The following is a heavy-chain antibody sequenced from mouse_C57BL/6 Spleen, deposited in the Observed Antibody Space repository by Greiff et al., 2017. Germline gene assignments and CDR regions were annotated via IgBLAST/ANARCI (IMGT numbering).Heavy chain of an antibody. J-gene: IGHJ4*01. CDR3: ARRYSNYGYYYAMDY. CDR1: GFTFSDYG. Sequence: EVKLVESGGGLVQPGGSLKLSCAASGFTFSDYGMAWFRQAPRKGPEWVAFFSNLAYSIYYADTVTGRFTISRENAKNTLYLEMSSLRSEDTAMYYCARRYSNYGYYYAMDYWRQGTSVTVSS. CDR2: FSNLAYSI. D-gene: IGHD2-5*01. V-gene: IGHV5-15*04.